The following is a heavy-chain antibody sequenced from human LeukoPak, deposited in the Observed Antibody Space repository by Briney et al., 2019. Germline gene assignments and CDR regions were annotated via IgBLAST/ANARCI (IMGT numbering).Heavy chain of an antibody. Sequence: GGSLRLSCIASGFPFSTSAMSWVRQAPGKGLEWVSSISISGDASYYADSVQGRFTISRDNSKHTLYLEMDTLRAEDTAVYYCASLTGDRSGYWGQGTLVTVSS. CDR1: GFPFSTSA. CDR3: ASLTGDRSGY. J-gene: IGHJ4*02. D-gene: IGHD7-27*01. V-gene: IGHV3-23*01. CDR2: ISISGDAS.